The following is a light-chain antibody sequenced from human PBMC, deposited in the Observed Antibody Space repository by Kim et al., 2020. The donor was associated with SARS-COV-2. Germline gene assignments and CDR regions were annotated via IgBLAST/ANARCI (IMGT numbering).Light chain of an antibody. CDR3: ASYTSSSTLV. CDR1: RNDVGSYSF. J-gene: IGLJ2*01. Sequence: GQSITITCTGARNDVGSYSFVSWYQQHPGEAPMLIIYDVSTRPSGVSNRFSGSKSGNTASLTISGLQADDEAAYCCASYTSSSTLVFGGGTQLTVL. V-gene: IGLV2-14*03. CDR2: DVS.